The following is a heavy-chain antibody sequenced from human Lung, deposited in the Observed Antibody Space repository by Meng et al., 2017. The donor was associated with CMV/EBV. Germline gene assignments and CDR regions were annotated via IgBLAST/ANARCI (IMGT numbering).Heavy chain of an antibody. CDR1: GGTFSSYT. D-gene: IGHD3-3*01. V-gene: IGHV1-2*02. CDR3: ASKMYYDFWSAYRGTEGVDPFNI. Sequence: ASXXVSXKASGGTFSSYTISWVRQAPGQGLEWMGWISPNNGATNYAQKFQGRVTMTRDTSISTAYMELNRLTYDDTAMYYCASKMYYDFWSAYRGTEGVDPFNIWXQGTLVTVSS. J-gene: IGHJ3*02. CDR2: ISPNNGAT.